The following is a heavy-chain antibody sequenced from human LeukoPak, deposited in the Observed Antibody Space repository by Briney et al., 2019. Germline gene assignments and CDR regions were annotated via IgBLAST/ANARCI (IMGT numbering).Heavy chain of an antibody. CDR3: AREGLYSGSASSDLDY. CDR1: GFTFSSYT. J-gene: IGHJ4*02. V-gene: IGHV3-21*01. Sequence: GGSLRLSCAASGFTFSSYTMDWVRQAPGKGLEWVSSISSSSSYIYYADSVKGRFTISRDNAKNSLHLQMNSLRAEDTALYFRAREGLYSGSASSDLDYWGQGTLVTVSS. CDR2: ISSSSSYI. D-gene: IGHD3-10*01.